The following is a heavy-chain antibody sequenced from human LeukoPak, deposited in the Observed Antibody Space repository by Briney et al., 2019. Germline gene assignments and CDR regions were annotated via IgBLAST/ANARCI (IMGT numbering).Heavy chain of an antibody. J-gene: IGHJ4*02. V-gene: IGHV1-24*01. Sequence: ASVKVSCKVSGYSLTELSMHWVRQAPGKGFEWMGGSDPEDNETVYGQKFQGRLTMTEDTSTGTAYMELSSLRSDDTAVYYCASGSHYFDYWGQGTLVTVSS. CDR1: GYSLTELS. CDR3: ASGSHYFDY. CDR2: SDPEDNET.